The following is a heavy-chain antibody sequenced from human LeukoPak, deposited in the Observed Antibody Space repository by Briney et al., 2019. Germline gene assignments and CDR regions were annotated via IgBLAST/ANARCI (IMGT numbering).Heavy chain of an antibody. D-gene: IGHD3-9*01. CDR2: IDYSGSA. CDR3: ARWRYLDV. Sequence: SETLSLTCIVSGGSISTFYWSWVRQPPGKGLEYIGYIDYSGSANYNPSLKSRVTISVDTSKNQFSLKLSSVTAADTAIYYCARWRYLDVWGQGTTVTVSS. CDR1: GGSISTFY. V-gene: IGHV4-59*01. J-gene: IGHJ6*02.